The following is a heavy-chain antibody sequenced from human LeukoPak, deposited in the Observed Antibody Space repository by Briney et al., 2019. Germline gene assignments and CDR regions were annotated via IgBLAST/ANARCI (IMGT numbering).Heavy chain of an antibody. CDR1: GGSFSGYY. V-gene: IGHV4-34*01. CDR3: ARDSSSWYRNPFDY. Sequence: SETLSLTCAVYGGSFSGYYWSWIRQPPGKGLEWIGEINHSGGTNYNPSLKSRVTISVDTSKNQFSLKLSSVTAADTAVYYCARDSSSWYRNPFDYWGQGTLVTVSS. J-gene: IGHJ4*02. D-gene: IGHD6-13*01. CDR2: INHSGGT.